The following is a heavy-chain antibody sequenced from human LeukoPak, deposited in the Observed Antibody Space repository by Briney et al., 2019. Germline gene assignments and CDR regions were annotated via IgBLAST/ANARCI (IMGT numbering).Heavy chain of an antibody. J-gene: IGHJ4*02. CDR3: ARGDGSSSGLYFDS. D-gene: IGHD6-6*01. CDR2: IGTAGKT. Sequence: PGGSLRLSCAASGFALGTYDMHWVRQATGKGLEWVSAIGTAGKTYYQDSVKGRFTVSRDNGIHSLFLQMNSLRAADTAVYYCARGDGSSSGLYFDSWGRGTLVTVSS. CDR1: GFALGTYD. V-gene: IGHV3-13*01.